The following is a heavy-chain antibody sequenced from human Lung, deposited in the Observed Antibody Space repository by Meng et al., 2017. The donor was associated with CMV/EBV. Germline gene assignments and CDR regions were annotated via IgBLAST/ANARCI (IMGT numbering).Heavy chain of an antibody. CDR3: ARCYDFWSGYYSDY. J-gene: IGHJ4*02. D-gene: IGHD3-3*01. CDR2: SSKSEGYI. Sequence: GEXXKISCAASGFSLSDYSMNWVRQAPGKGLEWVSISSKSEGYIRYADSVKGRFTISRDNAKNSLSLQMNNLRAEDTAVYYCARCYDFWSGYYSDYWGQG. CDR1: GFSLSDYS. V-gene: IGHV3-21*04.